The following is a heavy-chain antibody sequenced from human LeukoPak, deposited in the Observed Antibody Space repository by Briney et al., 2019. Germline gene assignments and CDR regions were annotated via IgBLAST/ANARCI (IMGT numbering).Heavy chain of an antibody. CDR1: GGPISSYY. CDR3: AREVYDFWSGYYYYYYMDV. D-gene: IGHD3-3*01. V-gene: IGHV4-4*07. CDR2: IYTSGST. J-gene: IGHJ6*03. Sequence: SSETLSLTCTGSGGPISSYYWSWIRQPAGKGLEWIGRIYTSGSTNYNPSLKSRVTMSVDTSKNQFSLMLSTVTAADTAVYYCAREVYDFWSGYYYYYYMDVWGKGTTVTVSS.